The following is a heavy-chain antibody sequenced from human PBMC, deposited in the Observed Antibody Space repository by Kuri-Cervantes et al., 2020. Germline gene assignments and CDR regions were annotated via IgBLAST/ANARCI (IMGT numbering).Heavy chain of an antibody. J-gene: IGHJ4*02. D-gene: IGHD3-10*01. V-gene: IGHV3-13*01. Sequence: GGSLRLSFAASGFTFSSYDMHWVRQATGKGLEWVSAIGTAGDTYYPGSVKGRFTISRENAKNSLYLQMNSLRAGDTAVYYCARAHWDSGSYYNPFDYWGQGTLVTVSS. CDR2: IGTAGDT. CDR3: ARAHWDSGSYYNPFDY. CDR1: GFTFSSYD.